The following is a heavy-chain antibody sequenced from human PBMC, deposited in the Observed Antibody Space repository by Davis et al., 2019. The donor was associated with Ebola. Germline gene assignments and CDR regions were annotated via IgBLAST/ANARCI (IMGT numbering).Heavy chain of an antibody. CDR1: GGTFSSYT. J-gene: IGHJ4*02. V-gene: IGHV1-18*01. D-gene: IGHD1-1*01. CDR2: LNPHNGNT. CDR3: ARAQFPTTSDH. Sequence: VKVSCKASGGTFSSYTISWVRQAPGQGLEWMGWLNPHNGNTNYAQNLQGRVAMTTDTSTNTAYMEVGSLRSDDTAVYYCARAQFPTTSDHWGQGTLVTVSS.